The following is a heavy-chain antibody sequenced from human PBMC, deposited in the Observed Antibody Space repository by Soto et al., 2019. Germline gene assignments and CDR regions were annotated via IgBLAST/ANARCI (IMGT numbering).Heavy chain of an antibody. Sequence: PGGSLRLSCAASGFTFSSYAMHWVRQAPGKGLEWVAVISYDGSNKYYADSVKGRFTISRDNSKNTLYLQMNSLRAEDTAVYYCARGPNIAAAGDNYYYYGMDVWGQGTTVTVSS. J-gene: IGHJ6*02. D-gene: IGHD6-13*01. CDR2: ISYDGSNK. CDR3: ARGPNIAAAGDNYYYYGMDV. CDR1: GFTFSSYA. V-gene: IGHV3-30-3*01.